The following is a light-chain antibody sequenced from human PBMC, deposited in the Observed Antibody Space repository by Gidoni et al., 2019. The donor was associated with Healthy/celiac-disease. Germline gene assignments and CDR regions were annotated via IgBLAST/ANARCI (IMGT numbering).Light chain of an antibody. CDR1: SSNIGAGYD. V-gene: IGLV1-40*01. Sequence: QSVLTQPPSVSGAPGQRVTISCTGSSSNIGAGYDGQWYQQLPGTAPKLIIYANNNRPSGVPDRFSGSKSGTSASLAITGLQAEDEADYYCQSYDSSLRAWVFGGGTKLTVL. CDR3: QSYDSSLRAWV. J-gene: IGLJ3*02. CDR2: ANN.